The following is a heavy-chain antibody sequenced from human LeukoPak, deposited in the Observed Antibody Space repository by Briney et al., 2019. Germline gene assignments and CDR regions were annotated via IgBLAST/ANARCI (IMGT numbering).Heavy chain of an antibody. CDR2: IYPGDSDT. CDR1: GYSFTSYW. D-gene: IGHD3-22*01. Sequence: GESLKISCKGSGYSFTSYWIGWVRQMPGKGLEWMGIIYPGDSDTRYSPSFQGQVTISADKSISTAYLQWSSLKASDTAMYYCARQGKYYYDSSGKTHPYYFDYWGQGTLVTVSS. CDR3: ARQGKYYYDSSGKTHPYYFDY. J-gene: IGHJ4*02. V-gene: IGHV5-51*01.